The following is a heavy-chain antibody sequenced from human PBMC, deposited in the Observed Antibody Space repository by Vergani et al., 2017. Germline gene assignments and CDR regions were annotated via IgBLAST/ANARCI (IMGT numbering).Heavy chain of an antibody. CDR2: IYHSGST. V-gene: IGHV4-61*02. CDR1: GGSITSGNYY. J-gene: IGHJ6*02. CDR3: ARDKRCSSTSCAKVYGMDV. D-gene: IGHD2-2*01. Sequence: QVQLQESGPGLVKPSQTLSLTCTVSGGSITSGNYYWSWIRQPAGKGLEWIGRIYHSGSTYYNPSLKSRVTISVDTSKNQFSLKLSSVTAADTAVYYCARDKRCSSTSCAKVYGMDVWGQGTTVTVSS.